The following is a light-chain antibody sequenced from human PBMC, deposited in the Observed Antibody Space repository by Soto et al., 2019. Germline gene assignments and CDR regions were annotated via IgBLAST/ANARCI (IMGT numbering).Light chain of an antibody. J-gene: IGKJ1*01. CDR1: ESISTN. V-gene: IGKV3-15*01. CDR3: QHYNNWPPWT. CDR2: GAS. Sequence: IVMTQSPVTMSVSPGERATLSCRASESISTNLACYQQKPGQAPRLLIYGASTRPTGIPARFTGRESGTDFTLTLSSLQSEDFAVYYCQHYNNWPPWTFGQGTKVETK.